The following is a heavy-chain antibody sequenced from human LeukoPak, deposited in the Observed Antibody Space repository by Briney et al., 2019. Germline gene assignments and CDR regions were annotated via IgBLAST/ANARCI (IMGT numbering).Heavy chain of an antibody. CDR2: MSAYNGDT. Sequence: VASVKVSCKASGYTFTKYGISWVRQAPGQGLEWMGWMSAYNGDTNYAQKLQGRVSMTTDTSTGAAYMELKSLRSDDTAMYYCARGMGLLSGAAAGELGYGGQGTLVTVSS. J-gene: IGHJ4*02. D-gene: IGHD6-13*01. CDR3: ARGMGLLSGAAAGELGY. CDR1: GYTFTKYG. V-gene: IGHV1-18*01.